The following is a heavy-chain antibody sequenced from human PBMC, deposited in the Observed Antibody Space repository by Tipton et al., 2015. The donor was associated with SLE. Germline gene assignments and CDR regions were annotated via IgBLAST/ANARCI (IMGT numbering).Heavy chain of an antibody. V-gene: IGHV4-28*01. D-gene: IGHD4-23*01. CDR3: ARTFYGGGDAFDV. Sequence: TLSLTCAVSGYSISTSDSNWWGWIRQPPGKGLEWIGYSYYRGTAYYNPSLRSRVTVSVDTSKNQFSLRLNSVTAVDTAVYYCARTFYGGGDAFDVWGQGTKVSVSS. CDR1: GYSISTSDSNW. CDR2: SYYRGTA. J-gene: IGHJ3*01.